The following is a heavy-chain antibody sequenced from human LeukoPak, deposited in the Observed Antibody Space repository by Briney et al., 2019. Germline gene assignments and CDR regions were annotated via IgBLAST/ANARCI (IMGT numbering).Heavy chain of an antibody. CDR2: VPLSGST. V-gene: IGHV4-39*07. Sequence: SETLSLTCTVSGVSISSGHYFWAWIRQPPGRRLECIASVPLSGSTYYDPSFTGRVTLSVDTSKNQFSLKLSSVTAADTAVYYCARRGYFDWAAYGRWFDPWGQGTLVTVSS. CDR3: ARRGYFDWAAYGRWFDP. CDR1: GVSISSGHYF. J-gene: IGHJ5*02. D-gene: IGHD3-9*01.